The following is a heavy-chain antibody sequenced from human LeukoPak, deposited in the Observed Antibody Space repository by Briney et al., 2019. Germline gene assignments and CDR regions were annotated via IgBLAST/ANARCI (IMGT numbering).Heavy chain of an antibody. CDR2: IKRDGSQK. D-gene: IGHD1-1*01. J-gene: IGHJ5*02. Sequence: GGALRLSCAAPGFSFSSNWMGWVRQAPGKGLEWVAHIKRDGSQKYYLDSVKGRFTISRDNAKNSLYLQMNSLRVEDTAVYYCARLGLEVGGPNWFDPWGQGTLVTVSS. CDR1: GFSFSSNW. CDR3: ARLGLEVGGPNWFDP. V-gene: IGHV3-7*01.